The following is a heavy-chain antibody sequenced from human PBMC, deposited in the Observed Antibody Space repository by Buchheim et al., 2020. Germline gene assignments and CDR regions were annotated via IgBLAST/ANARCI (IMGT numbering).Heavy chain of an antibody. CDR3: ARCPGFGRNDFWSGYYITRFDP. CDR1: GGSISSGGYY. J-gene: IGHJ5*02. CDR2: IYYSGST. Sequence: QVQLQESGPGLVKPSGTLSLTCAVSGGSISSGGYYWSWIRQHPGKGLEWIGYIYYSGSTYYNPSLKSRVTISVDTSKNQFSLKLSSVTAADTAVYYCARCPGFGRNDFWSGYYITRFDPWGQGT. V-gene: IGHV4-31*11. D-gene: IGHD3-3*01.